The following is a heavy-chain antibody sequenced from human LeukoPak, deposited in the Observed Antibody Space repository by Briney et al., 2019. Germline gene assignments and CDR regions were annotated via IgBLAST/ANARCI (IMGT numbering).Heavy chain of an antibody. CDR1: GYRFINYW. V-gene: IGHV5-51*01. CDR2: VYPGDSDT. CDR3: AVNYYDGSGSYYNPGY. D-gene: IGHD3-10*01. J-gene: IGHJ4*02. Sequence: GGPLKISCKGSGYRFINYWIGWVRQLPGKGLEWMGIVYPGDSDTRYSPSFQGQVTISADKSISTAYLQWSSLKASDTAMYYCAVNYYDGSGSYYNPGYWGQGTLVTVSS.